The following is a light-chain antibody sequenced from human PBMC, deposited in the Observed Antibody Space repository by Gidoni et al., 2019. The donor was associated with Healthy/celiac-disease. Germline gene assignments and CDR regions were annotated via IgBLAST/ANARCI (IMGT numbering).Light chain of an antibody. CDR2: DVR. Sequence: SYVLTQPPSVSVAPGQTARITCGGNNIGDKSVHWYQQKPGQAPVLVVYDVRDRPSGIPERFSGSNSGNTATLTISRVEAGDEADYYCQVWDSSSDHVVFGGGTKLTVL. CDR3: QVWDSSSDHVV. CDR1: NIGDKS. V-gene: IGLV3-21*02. J-gene: IGLJ2*01.